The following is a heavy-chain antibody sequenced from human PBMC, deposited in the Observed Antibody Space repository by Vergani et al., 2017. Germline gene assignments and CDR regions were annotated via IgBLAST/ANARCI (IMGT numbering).Heavy chain of an antibody. V-gene: IGHV4-34*02. CDR1: GDSLRGHY. CDR2: INHSGST. D-gene: IGHD6-6*01. CDR3: ARVYGIAARPNYYYYMDV. Sequence: QVQLRQWGAGLVKPSETLSLTCGIYGDSLRGHYWSWIRQSQGKGLEWIGQINHSGSTNYNPSLKSRVTILVDTSKNQFSLKLSSVTAADTAVYYCARVYGIAARPNYYYYMDVWGKGTTVTVSS. J-gene: IGHJ6*03.